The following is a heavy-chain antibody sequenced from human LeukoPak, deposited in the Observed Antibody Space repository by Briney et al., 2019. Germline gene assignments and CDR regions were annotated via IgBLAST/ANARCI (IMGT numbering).Heavy chain of an antibody. CDR3: ARERYQSSGWYLGRFDP. CDR1: GFTVSSNY. J-gene: IGHJ5*02. D-gene: IGHD6-19*01. V-gene: IGHV3-66*02. Sequence: PGGPLRLSCAASGFTVSSNYMSWVRQAPGKGLEWVSVIYSGGSTYYADSVKGRFTISRDNSKNTLYLQMNSLRAEDTAVYYCARERYQSSGWYLGRFDPWGQGTLVTVSS. CDR2: IYSGGST.